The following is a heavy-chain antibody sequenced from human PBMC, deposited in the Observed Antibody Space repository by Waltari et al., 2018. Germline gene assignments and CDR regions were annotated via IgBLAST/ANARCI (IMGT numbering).Heavy chain of an antibody. CDR3: ARGHLIYDYVWGDTRHYFDY. V-gene: IGHV4-59*09. D-gene: IGHD3-16*01. J-gene: IGHJ4*02. Sequence: PSLKSRVTISVDTSKNQFSLKLSSVTAADTAVYYCARGHLIYDYVWGDTRHYFDYWGQGTLVTVSS.